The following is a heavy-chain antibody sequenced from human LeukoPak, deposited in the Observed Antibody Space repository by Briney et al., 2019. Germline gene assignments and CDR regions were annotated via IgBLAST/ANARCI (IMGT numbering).Heavy chain of an antibody. CDR2: IYDSGST. CDR1: GASISGSGYY. J-gene: IGHJ4*02. Sequence: SETLSLTCTVSGASISGSGYYWGWIRQPPGKGLEWIGNIYDSGSTYYNASLQSRVTISIDTSKNQFSLRLSSVTAADTAMYYCTKSGGYGLIDYWGQGTLVTVSS. D-gene: IGHD1-26*01. CDR3: TKSGGYGLIDY. V-gene: IGHV4-39*01.